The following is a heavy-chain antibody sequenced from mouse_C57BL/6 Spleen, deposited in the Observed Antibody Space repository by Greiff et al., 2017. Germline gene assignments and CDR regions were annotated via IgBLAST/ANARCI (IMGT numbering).Heavy chain of an antibody. CDR2: INPNNGGT. J-gene: IGHJ3*01. CDR1: GYTFTDYN. D-gene: IGHD2-2*01. CDR3: APYGYDEFAY. V-gene: IGHV1-22*01. Sequence: EVQLQQSGPELVKPGASVKMSCTASGYTFTDYNMHWVHQSHGKSLEWIGYINPNNGGTSYNQKFKGKATLTVNKSSSTAYMELRSLTSEDSAVYYCAPYGYDEFAYWGQGTLVTVSA.